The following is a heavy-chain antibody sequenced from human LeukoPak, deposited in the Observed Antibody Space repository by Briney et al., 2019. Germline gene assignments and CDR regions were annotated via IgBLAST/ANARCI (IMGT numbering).Heavy chain of an antibody. CDR2: ISGSGAST. J-gene: IGHJ4*02. CDR1: GFTFSTNA. V-gene: IGHV3-23*01. D-gene: IGHD1-26*01. CDR3: VKDVGKRESLHSFDY. Sequence: GGSLRLSCLTSGFTFSTNAMSWVRQAPGKGLEWLSGISGSGASTYYADSVTGRFTISRDNSRNTLYLQMNSLRGDDTAVYYCVKDVGKRESLHSFDYWGQGTLVTVSS.